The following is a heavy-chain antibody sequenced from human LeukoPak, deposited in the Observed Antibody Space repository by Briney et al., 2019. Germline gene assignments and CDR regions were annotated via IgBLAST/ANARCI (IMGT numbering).Heavy chain of an antibody. Sequence: SETLSLTCAVSGYSISSGYYWGWIRQPPGKGLEWIGSIYHSVSTYYNPSLKSRVTISVDTSKNQFSLKLSSVTAADTAVYYCARVGAGVFDYWGQGTLVTVSS. J-gene: IGHJ4*02. V-gene: IGHV4-38-2*01. CDR2: IYHSVST. CDR1: GYSISSGYY. D-gene: IGHD1-26*01. CDR3: ARVGAGVFDY.